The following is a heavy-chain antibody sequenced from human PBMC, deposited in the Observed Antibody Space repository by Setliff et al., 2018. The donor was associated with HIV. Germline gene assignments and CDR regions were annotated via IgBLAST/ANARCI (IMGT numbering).Heavy chain of an antibody. V-gene: IGHV1-46*01. J-gene: IGHJ4*02. D-gene: IGHD2-8*02. CDR2: INPSDGSR. Sequence: SVQVSCKASGYTFTSYKMHWVRQAPGQGLEWMGIINPSDGSRRYAQKFQDRLTMTRDTTTTTVYMELSSLRSEDTAVYHCARDNTVWSCDHWGQGTLVTVSS. CDR3: ARDNTVWSCDH. CDR1: GYTFTSYK.